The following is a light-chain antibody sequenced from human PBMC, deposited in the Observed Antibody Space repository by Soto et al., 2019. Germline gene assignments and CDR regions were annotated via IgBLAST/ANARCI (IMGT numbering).Light chain of an antibody. Sequence: EIVLTQSPGTLSLSPGERATLSCRASQSVSSYLAWYQQKPGQAPRLLIYDASNRATGIPARFSGSGSGTDLTLTISSLEPEDFAVYYCQQRSNWPITFGQGTRLEIK. CDR2: DAS. CDR1: QSVSSY. CDR3: QQRSNWPIT. V-gene: IGKV3-11*01. J-gene: IGKJ5*01.